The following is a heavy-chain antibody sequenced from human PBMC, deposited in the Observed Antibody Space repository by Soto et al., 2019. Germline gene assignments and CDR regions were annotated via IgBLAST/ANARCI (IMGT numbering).Heavy chain of an antibody. Sequence: PSETLSLTCAVSGGSISCGGYYWSWIRQPPGKGLEWIGYIYYSGSTNYNPSLKSRVTISVDTSKNQFSLKLSSVTAADTAVYYCARWGIAAAGHNWFDPWGQGTLVTVSS. CDR1: GGSISCGGYY. V-gene: IGHV4-61*08. CDR3: ARWGIAAAGHNWFDP. CDR2: IYYSGST. J-gene: IGHJ5*02. D-gene: IGHD6-13*01.